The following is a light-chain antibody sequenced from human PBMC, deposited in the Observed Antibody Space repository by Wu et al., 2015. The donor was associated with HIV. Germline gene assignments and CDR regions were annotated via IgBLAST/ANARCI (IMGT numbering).Light chain of an antibody. Sequence: DIQMTQSPSSLSASVGDRVTITCRASQSISSYLNWYQQKPGKAPKLLIYAASSLQSGVPSRFSGSGSGTDYTLTISCLQSDDFAAYYCQQYSTYSPTLGGGTKVEIQ. V-gene: IGKV1-39*01. CDR3: QQYSTYSPT. J-gene: IGKJ4*01. CDR1: QSISSY. CDR2: AAS.